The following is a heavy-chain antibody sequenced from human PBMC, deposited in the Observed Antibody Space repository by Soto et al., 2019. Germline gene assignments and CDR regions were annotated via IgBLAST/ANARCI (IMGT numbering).Heavy chain of an antibody. CDR1: GYTFTGYY. CDR3: ARARSGFLSNYYYYYDMDV. V-gene: IGHV1-2*04. D-gene: IGHD3-3*01. J-gene: IGHJ6*02. CDR2: INPNSGGT. Sequence: ASVKVSCKASGYTFTGYYMHWVRQAPGQGLEWMGWINPNSGGTNYAQKFQGWVTMTRDTSISTAYMELSRLRSDDTAVYYCARARSGFLSNYYYYYDMDVWGQGTTVTVSS.